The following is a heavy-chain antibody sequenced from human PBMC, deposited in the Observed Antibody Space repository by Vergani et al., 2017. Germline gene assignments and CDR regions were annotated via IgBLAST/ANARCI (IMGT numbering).Heavy chain of an antibody. CDR1: GGTFSSYA. J-gene: IGHJ4*02. D-gene: IGHD6-13*01. CDR2: IIPIFGTA. CDR3: ARSIAAAGPIDY. V-gene: IGHV1-69*01. Sequence: QVQLVQSGAEVKKPGSSVKVSCKASGGTFSSYAISWVRQAPGQGLEWMGGIIPIFGTANYAQKCQGRVTITADESTSTADMELSSLRSEDTAVYYCARSIAAAGPIDYWGQGTLVTVSS.